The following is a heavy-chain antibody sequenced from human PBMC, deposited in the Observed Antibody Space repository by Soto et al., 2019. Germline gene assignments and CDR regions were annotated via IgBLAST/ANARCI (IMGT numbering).Heavy chain of an antibody. CDR1: GFSLTTGKMG. J-gene: IGHJ6*02. CDR2: IFSDNER. Sequence: SGPTLVNPTETLTLTCTVSGFSLTTGKMGVSWIRQPPGKALEWLAHIFSDNERSYSTSLQGRLTISKDTSGSQVVLSMTNVDPVDTATYYCARMNVDSYQFYYAMDVWGQGTTVTSP. CDR3: ARMNVDSYQFYYAMDV. V-gene: IGHV2-26*01. D-gene: IGHD4-17*01.